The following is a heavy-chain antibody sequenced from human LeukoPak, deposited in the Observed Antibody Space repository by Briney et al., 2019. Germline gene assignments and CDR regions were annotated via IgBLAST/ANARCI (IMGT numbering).Heavy chain of an antibody. D-gene: IGHD5-18*01. V-gene: IGHV3-23*01. Sequence: GGSLRLSCAASGFTFSSYAMSWVRQAPRKGLEWVSAISGSGGSTYYADSVKGRFTISRDNSKNTLYLQMNSLRAEDTAVYYCAKDFHSYGYPYDYWGQGTLVTVSS. J-gene: IGHJ4*02. CDR2: ISGSGGST. CDR1: GFTFSSYA. CDR3: AKDFHSYGYPYDY.